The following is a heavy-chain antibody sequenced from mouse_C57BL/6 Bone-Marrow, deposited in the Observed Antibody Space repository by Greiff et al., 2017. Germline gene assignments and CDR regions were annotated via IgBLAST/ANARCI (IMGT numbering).Heavy chain of an antibody. CDR1: GFTFSDYG. J-gene: IGHJ4*01. V-gene: IGHV5-17*01. CDR3: ARKRRVPMDY. Sequence: EVKLMESGGGLVKPGGSLKLSCAASGFTFSDYGMHWVRQAPEKGLEWVAYISSGSSTIYYADTVKGRFTISSDNAKNTLFLQMTSLRSEDTAMYYCARKRRVPMDYWGQGTSVTVSS. CDR2: ISSGSSTI.